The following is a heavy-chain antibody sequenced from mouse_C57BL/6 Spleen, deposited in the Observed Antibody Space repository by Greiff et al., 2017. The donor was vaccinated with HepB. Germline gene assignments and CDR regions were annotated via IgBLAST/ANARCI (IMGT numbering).Heavy chain of an antibody. J-gene: IGHJ2*01. V-gene: IGHV1-52*01. CDR3: ARGLWLRRESRRFDY. CDR1: GYTFTSYW. D-gene: IGHD2-2*01. Sequence: QVQLQQPGAELVRPGSSVKLSCKASGYTFTSYWMHWVKQRPIQGLEWIGNIDPSDSETHYNQKFKDKATLTVDKSSSTAYMQLSSLTSEDSAVYYCARGLWLRRESRRFDYWGQGTTLTVSS. CDR2: IDPSDSET.